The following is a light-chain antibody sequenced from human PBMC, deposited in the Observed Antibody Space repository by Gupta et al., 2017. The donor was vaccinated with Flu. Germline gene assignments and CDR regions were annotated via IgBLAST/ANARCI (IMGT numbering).Light chain of an antibody. CDR1: QNVNSN. Sequence: EIVMTQSPATLSVSPGERATLSCRASQNVNSNLAWYQQKPGQAPRLLIFGASTRATAVPARFSGGGSGTEFTLTISSLQSEDFAVYYCQQCNNWPRTFGQGTKVEVK. J-gene: IGKJ1*01. V-gene: IGKV3-15*01. CDR3: QQCNNWPRT. CDR2: GAS.